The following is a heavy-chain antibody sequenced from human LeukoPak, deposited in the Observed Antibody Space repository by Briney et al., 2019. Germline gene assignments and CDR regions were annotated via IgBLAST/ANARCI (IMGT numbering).Heavy chain of an antibody. J-gene: IGHJ4*02. CDR2: IYYTGST. Sequence: SETLSLTCTVSGGSISSYYWNCIRQPPGQGLEWIGYIYYTGSTNYNPSLKSRVTISLDTSKNQFSLKLSSVTAADTAVYYCARGSRPTTTVVYFDYWGQGTLVTVSS. CDR3: ARGSRPTTTVVYFDY. D-gene: IGHD4-23*01. CDR1: GGSISSYY. V-gene: IGHV4-59*01.